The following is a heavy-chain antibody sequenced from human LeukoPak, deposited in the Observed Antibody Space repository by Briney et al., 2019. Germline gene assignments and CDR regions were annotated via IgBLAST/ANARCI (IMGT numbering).Heavy chain of an antibody. CDR1: SGSISSYY. J-gene: IGHJ4*02. CDR3: ARHRSHHFDY. CDR2: IYY. Sequence: SETLSLTCTVSSGSISSYYWSWFRQPPGKGLEWIAYIYYNPSLKSRVTISVDTSKNQFSLKLSSVTAADTAVYYCARHRSHHFDYWGQGTPVTVSS. V-gene: IGHV4-59*08.